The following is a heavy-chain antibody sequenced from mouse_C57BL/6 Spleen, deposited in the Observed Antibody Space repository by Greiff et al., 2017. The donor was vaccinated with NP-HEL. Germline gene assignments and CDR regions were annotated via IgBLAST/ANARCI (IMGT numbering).Heavy chain of an antibody. CDR2: ISSGSSTI. CDR1: GFTFSDYG. D-gene: IGHD2-5*01. CDR3: ARPYSNLYYAMDY. J-gene: IGHJ4*01. Sequence: EVKVVESGGGLVKPGGSLKLSCAASGFTFSDYGMHWVRQAPEKGLEWVAYISSGSSTIYYADTVKGRFTISRDNAKNTLFLQMTRLRSEDTAMYYCARPYSNLYYAMDYWGQGTSVTVSS. V-gene: IGHV5-17*01.